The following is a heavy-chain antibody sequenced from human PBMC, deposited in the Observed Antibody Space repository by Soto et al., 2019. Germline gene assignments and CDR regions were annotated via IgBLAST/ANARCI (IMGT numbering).Heavy chain of an antibody. CDR1: GGSISSSSFH. CDR2: IYSSGST. CDR3: ARRERAAGTDWWFDP. J-gene: IGHJ5*02. V-gene: IGHV4-39*01. D-gene: IGHD6-13*01. Sequence: QLQLQESGPGLVKPSETLSLTCTVSGGSISSSSFHWGWIRQPPGKGLEWIGRIYSSGSTYYSPSLKTRVTISVDTSKNPFSLKLSSVTAADPAVYYCARRERAAGTDWWFDPWGQGTLVTVSS.